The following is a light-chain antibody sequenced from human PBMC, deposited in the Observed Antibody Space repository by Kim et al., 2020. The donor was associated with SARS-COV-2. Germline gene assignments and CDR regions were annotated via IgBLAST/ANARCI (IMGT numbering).Light chain of an antibody. J-gene: IGKJ1*01. V-gene: IGKV4-1*01. CDR1: QSVLHSSNNKNY. Sequence: LGERATNNCKSSQSVLHSSNNKNYLAWYQHKPGQPPKVLIYWASTRESGVPDRFSGSGSGTDFTLTISGLQAEDVAVYYCQHRGTFGQGTKVDIK. CDR3: QHRGT. CDR2: WAS.